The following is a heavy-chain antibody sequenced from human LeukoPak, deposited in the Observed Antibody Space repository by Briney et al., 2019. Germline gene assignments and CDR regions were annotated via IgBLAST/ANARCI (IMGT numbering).Heavy chain of an antibody. CDR1: GGSISSSSYY. CDR2: IYYSGST. Sequence: PSETLSLTCTVSGGSISSSSYYWGWIRQPPGKGLEWIGSIYYSGSTYYNPPLKSRVTISVDTSKNQFSLKLSPVTAADTAVYYCASRPLLRAFDIWGQGTMVTVSS. V-gene: IGHV4-39*07. D-gene: IGHD2-15*01. CDR3: ASRPLLRAFDI. J-gene: IGHJ3*02.